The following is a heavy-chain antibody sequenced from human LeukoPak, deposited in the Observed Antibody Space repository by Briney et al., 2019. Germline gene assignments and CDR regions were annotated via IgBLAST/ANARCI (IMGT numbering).Heavy chain of an antibody. CDR3: SRAGLSEGYSYGSHFDY. Sequence: QPGRSLRLSCTTSGFTFGDYAMSWFRLTLGKGLEWVSYIRSRPFGGTTEYAASVKDRFTISRDDSKSAAYLLMNSLKTEDTAVYFCSRAGLSEGYSYGSHFDYWGQGTLVTVSS. CDR1: GFTFGDYA. J-gene: IGHJ4*02. CDR2: IRSRPFGGTT. V-gene: IGHV3-49*03. D-gene: IGHD5-18*01.